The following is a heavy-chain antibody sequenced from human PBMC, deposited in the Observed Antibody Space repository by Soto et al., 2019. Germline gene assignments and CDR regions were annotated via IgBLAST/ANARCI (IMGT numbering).Heavy chain of an antibody. CDR2: ISSRSDI. CDR1: GFTFSTYS. Sequence: LRLSCVGSGFTFSTYSINWVRQAPGKGLEWVSSISSRSDIYYADSVKGRFTISRDNAKNSVSLQMNSLRAEDTAVYYCAREYTAWPLAYGLDVWGQGTTVTVSS. CDR3: AREYTAWPLAYGLDV. D-gene: IGHD2-2*02. J-gene: IGHJ6*02. V-gene: IGHV3-21*01.